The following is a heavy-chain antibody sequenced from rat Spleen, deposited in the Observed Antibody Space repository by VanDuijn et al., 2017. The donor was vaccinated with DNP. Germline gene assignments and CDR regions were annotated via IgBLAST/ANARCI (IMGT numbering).Heavy chain of an antibody. CDR3: ARHWFLTTVTMFDY. CDR2: ISYEGSST. Sequence: EVQLVESGGGLVQPGRSLKLSCAASGFTFSDYFMAWVRQAPKKGLEWVASISYEGSSTYYGDSVKGRFTISRDNAKSTLYLQMNSLRSEDTATYYCARHWFLTTVTMFDYWGQGVMVTVSS. D-gene: IGHD1-3*01. J-gene: IGHJ2*01. CDR1: GFTFSDYF. V-gene: IGHV5-22*01.